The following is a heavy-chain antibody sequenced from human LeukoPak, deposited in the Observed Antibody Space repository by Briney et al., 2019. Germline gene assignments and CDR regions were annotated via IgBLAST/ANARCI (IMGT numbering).Heavy chain of an antibody. CDR3: ARVGHYGSGRGFDY. CDR1: GASISDYY. D-gene: IGHD3-10*01. Sequence: SETLSLTCIVSGASISDYYWSWIRQPPGKGLEWIGEINHSGSTNYNPSLKSRVTISVDTSKNQFSLKLSSVTAADTAVYYCARVGHYGSGRGFDYWGQGTLVTVSS. CDR2: INHSGST. V-gene: IGHV4-34*01. J-gene: IGHJ4*02.